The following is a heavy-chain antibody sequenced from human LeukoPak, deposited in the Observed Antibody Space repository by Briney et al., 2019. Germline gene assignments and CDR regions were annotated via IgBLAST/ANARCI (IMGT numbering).Heavy chain of an antibody. CDR1: GGSISSSSYY. CDR3: ARDFGYPSGLRPFDY. CDR2: IYYSGST. D-gene: IGHD3-22*01. V-gene: IGHV4-39*07. J-gene: IGHJ4*02. Sequence: TPSETLSLTCTVSGGSISSSSYYWGWIRQPPGKGLEWIGSIYYSGSTYYNPSLKSRVTISVDTSKNQFSLKLSSVTAADTAVYYCARDFGYPSGLRPFDYWGQGTLVTVSS.